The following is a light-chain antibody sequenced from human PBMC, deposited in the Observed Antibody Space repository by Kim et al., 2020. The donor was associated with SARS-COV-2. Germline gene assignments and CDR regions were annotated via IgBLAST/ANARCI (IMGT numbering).Light chain of an antibody. CDR3: ASYTSRHTLV. Sequence: PSIPLSCTGTASDVGGYDYVSWFQQHPGKAPKLMIYDVNIRPSGVSNRFSGSKSGSTASLTISGLQAEDEADYYCASYTSRHTLVFGGGTQLTVL. CDR1: ASDVGGYDY. CDR2: DVN. V-gene: IGLV2-14*03. J-gene: IGLJ3*02.